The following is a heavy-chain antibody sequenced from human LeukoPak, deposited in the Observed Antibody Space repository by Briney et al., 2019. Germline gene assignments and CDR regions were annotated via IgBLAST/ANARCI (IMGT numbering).Heavy chain of an antibody. Sequence: SETLSLTCAVYGGSFSGYSWSWIRQPPGKGLEWIGEINHSGSTNYNPSLKSRVTISVDTSKNQFSLKLSSVTAADTAVYYCASGPTVLQYWEQGTLVTVSS. CDR3: ASGPTVLQY. J-gene: IGHJ4*02. CDR1: GGSFSGYS. D-gene: IGHD1-1*01. V-gene: IGHV4-34*01. CDR2: INHSGST.